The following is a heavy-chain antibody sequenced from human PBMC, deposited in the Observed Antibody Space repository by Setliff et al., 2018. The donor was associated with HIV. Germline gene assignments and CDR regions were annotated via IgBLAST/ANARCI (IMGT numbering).Heavy chain of an antibody. J-gene: IGHJ5*02. D-gene: IGHD6-25*01. CDR1: GYSFNNYW. CDR2: IYPGDSDT. V-gene: IGHV5-51*01. Sequence: GESLKISCKGSGYSFNNYWIGWVRQMSGKGLEWMGIIYPGDSDTTYSPSFQGQVNISADKSISTAYLQWSSLKASDTAMYYCARRLYSSEAFDPWGQGTLVTVSS. CDR3: ARRLYSSEAFDP.